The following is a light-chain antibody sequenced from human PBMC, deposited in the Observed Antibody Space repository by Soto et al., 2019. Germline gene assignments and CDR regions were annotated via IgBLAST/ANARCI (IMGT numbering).Light chain of an antibody. J-gene: IGLJ1*01. CDR1: NSNIGNNK. V-gene: IGLV1-44*01. CDR3: ATWDDSLHGYV. CDR2: TSN. Sequence: QSALTQPPSASGTPGQRVTISCSGSNSNIGNNKVNWYQQLPGTAPKLLIYTSNQRPSGVPDRFSGSTSGTSASLAISGLQSEDGADYYCATWDDSLHGYVFGTGTKGTVL.